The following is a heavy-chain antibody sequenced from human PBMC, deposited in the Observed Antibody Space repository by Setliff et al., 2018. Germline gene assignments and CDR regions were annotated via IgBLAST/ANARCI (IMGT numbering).Heavy chain of an antibody. D-gene: IGHD3-22*01. J-gene: IGHJ5*02. CDR1: GGTFSSYA. V-gene: IGHV1-69*13. Sequence: GASVKVSCKASGGTFSSYAISWVRQAPGQGLEWMGRIIPIFGTANYAQKFQGRVTITADESTSTAYMELNSLQHEDTAIYYCARGKWFREDKGIWSNWFDPWGQGTLVTVSS. CDR2: IIPIFGTA. CDR3: ARGKWFREDKGIWSNWFDP.